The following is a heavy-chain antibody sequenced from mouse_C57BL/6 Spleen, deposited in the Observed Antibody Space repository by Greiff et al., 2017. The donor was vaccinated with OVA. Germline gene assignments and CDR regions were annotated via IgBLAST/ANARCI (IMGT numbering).Heavy chain of an antibody. CDR2: INPNNGGT. D-gene: IGHD1-1*01. CDR1: GYTFTDYN. V-gene: IGHV1-22*01. Sequence: VQLKESGPELVKPGASVKMSCKASGYTFTDYNMHWVKQSHGKSLEWIGYINPNNGGTSYNQKFKGKATLTVNKSSSTAYMELRSLTSEDSAVYYCARERLGYYGSSFAYWGQGTLVTVSA. J-gene: IGHJ3*01. CDR3: ARERLGYYGSSFAY.